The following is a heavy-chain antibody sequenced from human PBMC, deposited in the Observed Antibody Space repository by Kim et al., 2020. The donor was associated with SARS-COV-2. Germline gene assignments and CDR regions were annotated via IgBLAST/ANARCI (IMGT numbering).Heavy chain of an antibody. D-gene: IGHD6-19*01. V-gene: IGHV3-9*01. CDR1: GFTFDDYA. CDR3: AKDVFGGAVAGRELDY. J-gene: IGHJ4*02. CDR2: ISWNSGSI. Sequence: GGSLRLSCAASGFTFDDYAMHWVRQAPGKGLEWVSGISWNSGSIGYADSVKGRFTISRDNAKNSLYLQMNSLRAEDTALYYCAKDVFGGAVAGRELDYWGQGTLVTVSS.